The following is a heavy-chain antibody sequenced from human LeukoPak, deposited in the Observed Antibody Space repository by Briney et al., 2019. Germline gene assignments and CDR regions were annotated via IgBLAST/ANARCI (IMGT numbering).Heavy chain of an antibody. J-gene: IGHJ6*03. D-gene: IGHD2-2*02. Sequence: ASVKVSSKASGYTFTGYYMHWVRQAPGQGLEWMGWINPNSGGTNYAQKFQGRVTITADKSTSTAYMELSSLRSEDTAVYYCARVGGCSSTSCYNYYYYMDVWGKGTTVTVSS. CDR1: GYTFTGYY. V-gene: IGHV1-2*02. CDR2: INPNSGGT. CDR3: ARVGGCSSTSCYNYYYYMDV.